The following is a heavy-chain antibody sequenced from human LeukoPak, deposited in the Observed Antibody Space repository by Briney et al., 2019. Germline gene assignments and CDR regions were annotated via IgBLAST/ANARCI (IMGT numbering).Heavy chain of an antibody. CDR2: IHYSGST. D-gene: IGHD2-2*01. CDR1: GGSISSSTYY. Sequence: SETLSLTCTVPGGSISSSTYYWGWIRQPPGRGLEWIGIIHYSGSTYYNPSLKSRLTISVDTSKSQFSLNLSSVTAADTAVYYCARSGYCRSISCYHFDYWGQGTLVTVSS. V-gene: IGHV4-39*01. J-gene: IGHJ4*02. CDR3: ARSGYCRSISCYHFDY.